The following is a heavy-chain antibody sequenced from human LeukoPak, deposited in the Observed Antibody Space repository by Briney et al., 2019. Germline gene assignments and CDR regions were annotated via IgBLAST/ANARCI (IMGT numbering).Heavy chain of an antibody. J-gene: IGHJ3*02. CDR2: IYYSGST. Sequence: PSQTLSLTCTASGGSISSGDYYWSWIRQPPGKGLEWIGYIYYSGSTYYNPSLKSRVTISVDTSKNQFSLKLSSVTAADTAVYYCASFSSHPARGNDAFDIWGQGTTVTVSS. D-gene: IGHD2-2*01. CDR3: ASFSSHPARGNDAFDI. V-gene: IGHV4-30-4*01. CDR1: GGSISSGDYY.